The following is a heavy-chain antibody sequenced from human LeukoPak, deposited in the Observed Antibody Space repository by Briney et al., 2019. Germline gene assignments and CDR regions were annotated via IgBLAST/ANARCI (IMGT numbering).Heavy chain of an antibody. CDR3: ARAAAMAYYGMDV. CDR1: GYTLTELS. D-gene: IGHD5-18*01. V-gene: IGHV1-8*01. CDR2: MNPNSGNT. J-gene: IGHJ6*02. Sequence: ASVKVSCKVSGYTLTELSMHWVRQAPGKGLEWMGWMNPNSGNTGYAQKFQGRVTMTRNTSISTAYMELSSLRSEDTAVYYCARAAAMAYYGMDVWGQGTTVTVSS.